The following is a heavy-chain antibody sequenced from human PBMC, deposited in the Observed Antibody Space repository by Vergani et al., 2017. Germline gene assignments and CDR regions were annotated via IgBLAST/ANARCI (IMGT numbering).Heavy chain of an antibody. CDR1: GGTFSSYA. Sequence: QVQLVQSGAEVKKPGSSVKVSCKASGGTFSSYAISWVRQAPGQGLEWMGGIIPIFGTANYAQKFQGRVTITADESTSTAYMELRSLTSDDTAMYYCASTGYSFAQGLDDWGQGTLVTVSS. CDR3: ASTGYSFAQGLDD. J-gene: IGHJ4*02. D-gene: IGHD5-18*01. V-gene: IGHV1-69*12. CDR2: IIPIFGTA.